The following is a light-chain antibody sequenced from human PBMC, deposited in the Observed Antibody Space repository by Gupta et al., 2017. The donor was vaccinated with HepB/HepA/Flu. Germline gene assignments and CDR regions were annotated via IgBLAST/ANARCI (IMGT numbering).Light chain of an antibody. CDR2: GKN. CDR1: SLRSYY. J-gene: IGLJ2*01. Sequence: SSELTQDPAVSVALGQTVRITCQGDSLRSYYASWYQQKPGHAPLLVIYGKNNRPSGIPDRFSGSGSGNTASFTITGAQEADEADYYCNSRDTSGNHRFGGGTKLTVL. CDR3: NSRDTSGNHR. V-gene: IGLV3-19*01.